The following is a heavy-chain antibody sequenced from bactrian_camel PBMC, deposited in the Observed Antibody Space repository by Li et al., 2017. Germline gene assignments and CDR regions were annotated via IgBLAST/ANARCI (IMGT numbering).Heavy chain of an antibody. D-gene: IGHD1*01. V-gene: IGHV3S53*01. CDR3: AARGTRDYCYLATDFDY. J-gene: IGHJ6*01. Sequence: QLVESGGGVVQAGGSLRMSCAASGAINSAYCMGWFRQAPGKEREGVAYLDSNGVTTYADSVKGRFTITLHNTQNTAYLQMNDLNAEDSAMYYCAARGTRDYCYLATDFDYWGQGTQVTVS. CDR1: GAINSAYC. CDR2: LDSNGVT.